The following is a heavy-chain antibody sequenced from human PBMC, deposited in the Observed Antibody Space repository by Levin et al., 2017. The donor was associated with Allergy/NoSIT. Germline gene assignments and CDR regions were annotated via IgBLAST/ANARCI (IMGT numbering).Heavy chain of an antibody. J-gene: IGHJ4*02. V-gene: IGHV3-30*18. CDR1: GFTFSSYG. CDR3: GKDLFEGVAAAATWVEY. Sequence: PGGSLRLSCAASGFTFSSYGMHWVRQAPGKGLEWVAVVSYDGSNEAYADSVKGRFTISRDNSKNTVYLQMDSLTEEDTAVYYCGKDLFEGVAAAATWVEYWGQGTLVTVSS. D-gene: IGHD6-13*01. CDR2: VSYDGSNE.